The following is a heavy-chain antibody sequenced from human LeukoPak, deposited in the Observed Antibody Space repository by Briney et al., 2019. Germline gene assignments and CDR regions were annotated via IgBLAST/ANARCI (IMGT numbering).Heavy chain of an antibody. D-gene: IGHD2-2*01. CDR1: GDSISSGGFY. CDR3: ARDRPDSTSPTTVGRFDP. V-gene: IGHV4-31*03. Sequence: SETLSLTCSVSGDSISSGGFYWHWIRQHPEKGLEWIGYIYSTGTTYYNPSLTSRLTMSLDTSKNQFSLKVTSVTAADTAVYFCARDRPDSTSPTTVGRFDPWGQGTRVTVSS. J-gene: IGHJ5*02. CDR2: IYSTGTT.